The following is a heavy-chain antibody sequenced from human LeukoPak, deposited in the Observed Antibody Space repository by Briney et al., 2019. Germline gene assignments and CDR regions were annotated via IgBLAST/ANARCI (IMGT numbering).Heavy chain of an antibody. CDR2: ISSSSTYI. J-gene: IGHJ4*02. CDR1: GFTSSSYS. CDR3: ARDNRVLISSSTNFDY. Sequence: GGSLRLSCAASGFTSSSYSMNWVRQAPGKGLEWVSSISSSSTYIYYADSVKGRFTISRDNAKNSLYLQMNSLRAEDTAVYYCARDNRVLISSSTNFDYWGQGTLVTVSS. D-gene: IGHD6-6*01. V-gene: IGHV3-21*01.